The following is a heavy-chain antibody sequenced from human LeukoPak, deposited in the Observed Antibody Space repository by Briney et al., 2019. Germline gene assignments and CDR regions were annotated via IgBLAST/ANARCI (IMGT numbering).Heavy chain of an antibody. D-gene: IGHD6-19*01. Sequence: SETLSLTCTVSGGSIRSYYWSWIRQPPGKGLEWIGYIYYSGSTNYNPSLRSRVTISVDTSKNQFSLKLSSVTAADTAVYYCARGSSGWYHAFDIWGQGTMVTVSS. CDR1: GGSIRSYY. V-gene: IGHV4-59*08. CDR2: IYYSGST. J-gene: IGHJ3*02. CDR3: ARGSSGWYHAFDI.